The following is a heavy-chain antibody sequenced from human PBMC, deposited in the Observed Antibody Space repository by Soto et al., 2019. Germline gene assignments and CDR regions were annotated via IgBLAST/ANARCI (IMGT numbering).Heavy chain of an antibody. Sequence: SETLSLTCTVSGASISGFYWSWIRKSAGKGLEWIGRIYATGTTDYNPSLKSRVMMSVDTSKNQFSLKLSSVTAADTAVYYGARGRGRIAVAAHLDYSGQGALFNVSS. V-gene: IGHV4-4*07. D-gene: IGHD6-19*01. J-gene: IGHJ4*02. CDR3: ARGRGRIAVAAHLDY. CDR1: GASISGFY. CDR2: IYATGTT.